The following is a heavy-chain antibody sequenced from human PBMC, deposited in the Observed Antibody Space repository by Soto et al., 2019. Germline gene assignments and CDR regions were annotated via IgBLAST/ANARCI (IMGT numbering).Heavy chain of an antibody. D-gene: IGHD6-13*01. CDR2: ISYDGSNK. V-gene: IGHV3-30-3*01. CDR1: GFTFSSYA. CDR3: ARERVRRGSSWYNGMDV. Sequence: PLRLSWAASGFTFSSYAMHWVRQSPVKGLEWVAVISYDGSNKYYADSVKGRFTISRDNSKNTLYLQMNSLRAEDTAVYYCARERVRRGSSWYNGMDVWGQGTTVTVSS. J-gene: IGHJ6*02.